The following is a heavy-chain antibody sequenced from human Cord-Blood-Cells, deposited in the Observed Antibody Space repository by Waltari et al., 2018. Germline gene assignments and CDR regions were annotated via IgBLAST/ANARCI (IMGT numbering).Heavy chain of an antibody. CDR3: ASTREYYYDSSGYYNAFDI. D-gene: IGHD3-22*01. Sequence: QLQLQESVPGLVQPSETLSLPCTVSVGPISSGSYHWGWLAQPPGKGLEWIGSIDYSGSTYYNPSLKSRVTISVDTSKNQFSLKLSSVTAADTAVYYCASTREYYYDSSGYYNAFDIWGQGTMVTVSS. CDR1: VGPISSGSYH. J-gene: IGHJ3*02. V-gene: IGHV4-39*01. CDR2: IDYSGST.